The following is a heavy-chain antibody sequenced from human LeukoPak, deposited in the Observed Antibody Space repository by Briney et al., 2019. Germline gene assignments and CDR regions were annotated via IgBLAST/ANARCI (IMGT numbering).Heavy chain of an antibody. CDR1: GFTFSSYG. CDR3: AKSVIPNAYQGTYYMDV. D-gene: IGHD3-16*01. Sequence: PGGSLRLSCAASGFTFSSYGMHWVRQAPGGGLAGVAFIRHDESKTFYADSVKGRFTISRDNSKSTLYLQMSSLRAEDTALYYCAKSVIPNAYQGTYYMDVWGKGTTVAVSS. CDR2: IRHDESKT. V-gene: IGHV3-30*02. J-gene: IGHJ6*03.